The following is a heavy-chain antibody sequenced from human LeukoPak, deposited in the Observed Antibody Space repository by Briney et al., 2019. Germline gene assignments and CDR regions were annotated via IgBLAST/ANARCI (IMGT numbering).Heavy chain of an antibody. CDR3: AGAYGYLSR. D-gene: IGHD5-24*01. J-gene: IGHJ4*02. Sequence: SPTLSLTCTVSGGSVSSGSYYWSWVRQHPGKGLEWIGYIYYSGNSNYNPSLKSRVTISVDTSKNQFSLKLSSVTAADTAVYYCAGAYGYLSRWGLGTLVTVAS. CDR1: GGSVSSGSYY. V-gene: IGHV4-31*03. CDR2: IYYSGNS.